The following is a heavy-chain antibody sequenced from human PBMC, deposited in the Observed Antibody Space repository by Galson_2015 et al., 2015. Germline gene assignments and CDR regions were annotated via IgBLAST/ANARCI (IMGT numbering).Heavy chain of an antibody. J-gene: IGHJ3*02. D-gene: IGHD1-1*01. CDR2: IYYSGST. Sequence: TLSLTCTVSGGSISSGGYYWSWIRQHPGKGLEWIGYIYYSGSTYYNPSLKSLVTISVDTSKNQFSLKLSSVTAADTAVYYCARRADWNDGVYASDIWGQGTMVTVSS. CDR1: GGSISSGGYY. CDR3: ARRADWNDGVYASDI. V-gene: IGHV4-31*01.